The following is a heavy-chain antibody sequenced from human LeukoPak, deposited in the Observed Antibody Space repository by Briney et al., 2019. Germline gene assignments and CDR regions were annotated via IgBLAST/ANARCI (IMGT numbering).Heavy chain of an antibody. J-gene: IGHJ2*01. Sequence: PGGSLRLSCAASGFTFSSYAMSWVRQAPGKGLEWVSAISGSGGSTYYADSVKGRFTISRDNSKNTLYLQMNSLRAEDTAVYYCAKEGRAGTRGFAWYFDLWGRGTLVTVSS. V-gene: IGHV3-23*01. CDR3: AKEGRAGTRGFAWYFDL. CDR1: GFTFSSYA. CDR2: ISGSGGST. D-gene: IGHD1-7*01.